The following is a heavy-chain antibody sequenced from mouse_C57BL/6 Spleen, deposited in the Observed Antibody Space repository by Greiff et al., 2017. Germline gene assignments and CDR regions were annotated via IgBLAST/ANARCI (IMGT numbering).Heavy chain of an antibody. J-gene: IGHJ2*01. Sequence: QVQLQQPGAELAKPGASVKLSCKASGYTFTSYWMHWVKQRPGQGLEWIGYINPSSGYTKYNQKFKGKATLTADKSSSTAYMQLSSLTSEDSAVYYCARRDGDPGDYWGQGTTLTVSS. CDR1: GYTFTSYW. V-gene: IGHV1-7*01. CDR2: INPSSGYT. D-gene: IGHD2-3*01. CDR3: ARRDGDPGDY.